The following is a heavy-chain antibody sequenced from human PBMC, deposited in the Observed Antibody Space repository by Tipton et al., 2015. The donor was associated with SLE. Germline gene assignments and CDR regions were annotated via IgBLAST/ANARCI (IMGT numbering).Heavy chain of an antibody. Sequence: SLRLSCAASGFTFSSYGMHWVRQAPGKGLEWVAVIWYDGSNKYYAGSVKGRFTISRENAKNSLYLQMNSLRAGDTAVYYCARGNGDYVAFDIWGQGTMVTVSS. CDR2: IWYDGSNK. D-gene: IGHD4-17*01. CDR3: ARGNGDYVAFDI. CDR1: GFTFSSYG. J-gene: IGHJ3*02. V-gene: IGHV3-33*01.